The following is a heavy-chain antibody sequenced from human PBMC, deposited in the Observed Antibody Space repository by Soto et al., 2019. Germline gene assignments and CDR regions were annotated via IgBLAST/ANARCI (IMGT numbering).Heavy chain of an antibody. CDR1: GYTFTTYG. V-gene: IGHV1-18*04. J-gene: IGHJ6*02. D-gene: IGHD1-1*01. CDR2: ISPYNGTT. CDR3: ARDGERDTGLNFYYYLHGMDA. Sequence: ASVKVSCKASGYTFTTYGISWVRQAPGQGLEWMGWISPYNGTTKYAEKFQGEMTMTSDTATSTAYMDLRSLRSDDTAVYYCARDGERDTGLNFYYYLHGMDAWGQGTRVTVSS.